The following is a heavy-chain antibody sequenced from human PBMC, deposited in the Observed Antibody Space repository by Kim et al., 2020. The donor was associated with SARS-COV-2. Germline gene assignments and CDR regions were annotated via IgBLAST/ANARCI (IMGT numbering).Heavy chain of an antibody. CDR3: ARHVSLVYSAYDSYYFDY. J-gene: IGHJ4*02. CDR1: GGSISSYY. V-gene: IGHV4-59*08. CDR2: IYYSGST. Sequence: SETLSLTCTVSGGSISSYYWSWIRQPPGKGLEWIGYIYYSGSTNYNPSLKSRVTISADTSKNQFSLKLSSVTAADTAVYYCARHVSLVYSAYDSYYFDYWGQGTLVTVSS. D-gene: IGHD5-12*01.